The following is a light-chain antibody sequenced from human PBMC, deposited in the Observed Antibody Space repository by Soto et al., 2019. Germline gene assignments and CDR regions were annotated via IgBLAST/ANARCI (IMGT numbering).Light chain of an antibody. Sequence: QSALTQPASVSGSPGQSITISCTGTSSDVGSYNLVSWYQQHPGKAPKLMIYEVSKRPSGVSNSFSGSKSGNTASLTISGLQAEDEADYYCCSYAGSSTFVVFVGGTKLTVL. CDR3: CSYAGSSTFVV. V-gene: IGLV2-23*02. J-gene: IGLJ2*01. CDR2: EVS. CDR1: SSDVGSYNL.